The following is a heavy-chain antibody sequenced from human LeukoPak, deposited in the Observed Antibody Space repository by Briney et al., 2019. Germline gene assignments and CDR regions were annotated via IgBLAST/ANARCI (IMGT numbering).Heavy chain of an antibody. D-gene: IGHD2-2*01. V-gene: IGHV4-4*09. CDR3: ARQSCSSTSCPHRNVFDI. Sequence: SETLSLTCTVSGGSITGYYWTWIRQPPGTGLEWIGYIYTSGSTNYNPSLKSRVTISVDMSKNQFSLQLSSVTAADTAVYYCARQSCSSTSCPHRNVFDIWGQGTMVTVSP. CDR2: IYTSGST. CDR1: GGSITGYY. J-gene: IGHJ3*02.